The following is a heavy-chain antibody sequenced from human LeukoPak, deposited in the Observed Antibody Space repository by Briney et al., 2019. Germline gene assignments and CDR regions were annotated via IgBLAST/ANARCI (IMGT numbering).Heavy chain of an antibody. J-gene: IGHJ4*02. D-gene: IGHD3-10*01. CDR2: IYYSGST. CDR1: GGSISSSSYY. CDR3: ARSYGSGSYFDY. V-gene: IGHV4-39*07. Sequence: SETLSLTCTVSGGSISSSSYYWGWIRQPPGKGLEWIGSIYYSGSTYYNPSLKSRVTISVDTSKNQFSLKLRSVTAADTAVYYCARSYGSGSYFDYWGQGTLVTVSS.